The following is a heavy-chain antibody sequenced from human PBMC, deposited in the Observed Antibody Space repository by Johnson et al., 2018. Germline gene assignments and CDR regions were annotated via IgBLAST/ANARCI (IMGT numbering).Heavy chain of an antibody. CDR2: IYYSGST. J-gene: IGHJ6*02. Sequence: QVQLQESGPGLVKPSETLSLTCTVSGGSISSYYWSWIRQPPGKGLEWIGYIYYSGSTNYNPPPKSRVPISVDTSKKQFPLKLRSVTAADTAGYYCARVDVVVVAANPHDYYYYGMDVWGQGPTVTVSS. CDR3: ARVDVVVVAANPHDYYYYGMDV. V-gene: IGHV4-59*12. CDR1: GGSISSYY. D-gene: IGHD2-15*01.